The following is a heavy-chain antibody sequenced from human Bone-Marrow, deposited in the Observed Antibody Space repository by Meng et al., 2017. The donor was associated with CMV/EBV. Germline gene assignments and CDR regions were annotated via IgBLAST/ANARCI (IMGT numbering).Heavy chain of an antibody. CDR1: GFTFSSYA. D-gene: IGHD1-26*01. V-gene: IGHV3-30*04. CDR2: ISYDGSNK. J-gene: IGHJ4*02. CDR3: ARVRSGSPDY. Sequence: GGSLRLSCAASGFTFSSYAMHWVRQAPGKGLEWVAVISYDGSNKYYADSVKGRFTISRDNSKNTLYLQMNSLRAEDTAVYYCARVRSGSPDYWGQGTLVTVSS.